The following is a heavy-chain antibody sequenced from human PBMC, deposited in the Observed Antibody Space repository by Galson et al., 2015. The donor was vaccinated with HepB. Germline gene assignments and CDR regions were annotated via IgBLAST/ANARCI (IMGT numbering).Heavy chain of an antibody. Sequence: SLRLSCAASEFTFSHYGLNLVRQAPAKGLEWVSSINSGSSFKYYTDSVKGRFTISRDNAKNSLYLQMNSLRTEDTAVYYCARGGITTVTYAYGGQGTLVTASS. V-gene: IGHV3-21*01. CDR2: INSGSSFK. CDR1: EFTFSHYG. D-gene: IGHD4-17*01. J-gene: IGHJ4*02. CDR3: ARGGITTVTYAY.